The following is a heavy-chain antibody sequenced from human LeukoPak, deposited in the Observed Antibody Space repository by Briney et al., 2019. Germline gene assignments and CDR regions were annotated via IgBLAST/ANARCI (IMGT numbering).Heavy chain of an antibody. CDR3: AREGYYYDSSGYYFPSDY. CDR1: GFTFSSYS. D-gene: IGHD3-22*01. CDR2: ISSGSSTI. Sequence: SGGSLRLSCAASGFTFSSYSMNWVRQAPGKGLEWVSYISSGSSTIYYADSVKGRFTISRDNAKNSLYLQMNSLRAEDTAEYYCAREGYYYDSSGYYFPSDYWGQGTLVTVSS. J-gene: IGHJ4*02. V-gene: IGHV3-48*01.